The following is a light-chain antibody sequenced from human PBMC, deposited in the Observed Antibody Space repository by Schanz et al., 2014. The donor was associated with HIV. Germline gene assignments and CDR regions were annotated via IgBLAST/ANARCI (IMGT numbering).Light chain of an antibody. CDR2: GNR. CDR3: LSYDNTLSGSRI. V-gene: IGLV1-40*02. Sequence: QSVLTQPPSVSGAPGQSVTISCAGTTSNIGTGSDVHWYRLLPGTAPQVVIFGNRRRPSGVPDRFSGSKSGTSASLAITGLQAEDEADYYCLSYDNTLSGSRIFGGGTKLTVL. J-gene: IGLJ2*01. CDR1: TSNIGTGSD.